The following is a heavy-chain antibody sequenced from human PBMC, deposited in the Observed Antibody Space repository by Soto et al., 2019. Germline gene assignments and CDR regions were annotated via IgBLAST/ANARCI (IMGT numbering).Heavy chain of an antibody. CDR2: FNPNSGGT. V-gene: IGHV1-2*04. CDR1: GYTFTGYY. D-gene: IGHD3-22*01. J-gene: IGHJ3*02. CDR3: ARGAGVDYYDSSGPRAFDI. Sequence: ASVKVSCKASGYTFTGYYMHWVRQAPGQGLDWLGLFNPNSGGTNYAQKFQGWVTMTRDTSISTAYMELSRLRSDDTAVYYCARGAGVDYYDSSGPRAFDIWGQGTMVTVSS.